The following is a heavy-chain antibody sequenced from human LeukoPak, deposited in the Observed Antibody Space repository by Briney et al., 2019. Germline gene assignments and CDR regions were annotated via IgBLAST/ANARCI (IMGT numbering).Heavy chain of an antibody. Sequence: GASEKVSCKVSGYTLTELSMHWVRQAPGKGLEWMGGFDPEDGETIYAQKFQGRVTMTEDTSTDTAYMELSSLRSEDTAVYYCATEAGPTTVTTYYYGMDVWGQGTTVTVSS. CDR1: GYTLTELS. J-gene: IGHJ6*02. CDR3: ATEAGPTTVTTYYYGMDV. CDR2: FDPEDGET. V-gene: IGHV1-24*01. D-gene: IGHD4-17*01.